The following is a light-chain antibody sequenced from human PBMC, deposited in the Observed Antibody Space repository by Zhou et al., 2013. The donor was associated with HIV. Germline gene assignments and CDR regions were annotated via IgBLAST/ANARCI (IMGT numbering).Light chain of an antibody. V-gene: IGKV3-20*01. J-gene: IGKJ1*01. CDR1: HIISSNF. CDR3: QQYGTSQT. Sequence: EIVMTQSPATLSLSPGERATLSCRASHIISSNFLAWYQQKPGQAPRLLIYGVSNRATGIPDRFSGSGSGTDFTLTISRLEPEDFAVYYCQQYGTSQTFGQGTKVEIK. CDR2: GVS.